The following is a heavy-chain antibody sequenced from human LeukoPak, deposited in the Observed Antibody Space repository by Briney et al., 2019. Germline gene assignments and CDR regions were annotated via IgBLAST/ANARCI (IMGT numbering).Heavy chain of an antibody. CDR1: GGSISDYY. J-gene: IGHJ3*02. CDR2: IHYSGRT. Sequence: KPSETLSLTCTVSGGSISDYYWNWMRQPPGKGLEWIGYIHYSGRTNYNPSLKSRVSISVDTSKNQFSLKLSSVTAADTAVYYCARDFRGSVDAFDIWGQGTMVAVSS. V-gene: IGHV4-59*01. CDR3: ARDFRGSVDAFDI.